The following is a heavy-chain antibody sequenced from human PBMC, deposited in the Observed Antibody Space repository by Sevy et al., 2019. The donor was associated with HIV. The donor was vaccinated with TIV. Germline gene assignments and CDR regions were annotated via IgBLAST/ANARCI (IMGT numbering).Heavy chain of an antibody. CDR2: ISAYNGNT. CDR1: GYTFTSYG. J-gene: IGHJ6*03. CDR3: AREHYGSASSGYYYYMDV. Sequence: ATVKVSCKASGYTFTSYGISWVRQAPGQGLEWMGWISAYNGNTNYTQKLQGRVTMTTDTSTSTAYMELRSLRSDDTAVYYCAREHYGSASSGYYYYMDVWGKGTTVTVSS. V-gene: IGHV1-18*04. D-gene: IGHD3-10*01.